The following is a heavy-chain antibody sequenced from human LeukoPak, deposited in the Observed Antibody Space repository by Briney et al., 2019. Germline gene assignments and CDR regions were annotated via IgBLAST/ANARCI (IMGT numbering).Heavy chain of an antibody. CDR3: AREGGSGWYSGWFDP. J-gene: IGHJ5*02. Sequence: GGSLRLSCAASGFTFSSYWMSWVRQAPGKGLEWVANIKKDGSEKKYVDSVKGRFTISRDNAKNSLYLQMNSLRAEDTAVYYRAREGGSGWYSGWFDPWGQGSLVTVSS. CDR1: GFTFSSYW. CDR2: IKKDGSEK. D-gene: IGHD6-19*01. V-gene: IGHV3-7*01.